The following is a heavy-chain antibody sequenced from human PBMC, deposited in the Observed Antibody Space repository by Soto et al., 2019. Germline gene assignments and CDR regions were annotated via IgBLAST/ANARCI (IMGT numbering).Heavy chain of an antibody. D-gene: IGHD3-9*01. J-gene: IGHJ4*02. V-gene: IGHV3-21*01. CDR2: ISSSSSYI. Sequence: PGGSLRLSCAASGFTFSSYSMNWVRQAPGKGLEWVSSISSSSSYIYYADSVKGRFTISRDNAKNSLYLQMNSLRAEDTAVYYCARVKYDDILTGYFSDYFDYRGQGTLVTVSS. CDR3: ARVKYDDILTGYFSDYFDY. CDR1: GFTFSSYS.